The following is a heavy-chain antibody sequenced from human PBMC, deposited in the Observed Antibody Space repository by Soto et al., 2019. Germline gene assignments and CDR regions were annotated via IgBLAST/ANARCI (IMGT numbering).Heavy chain of an antibody. CDR1: GGSISSSNW. CDR2: IHHIGST. V-gene: IGHV4-4*02. J-gene: IGHJ4*02. Sequence: SETLSLTCAVSGGSISSSNWWSWVRQPPGKGLEWIGEIHHIGSTNYNPSLKSRVTISVDTSKDQFSLKLSSVTAADTAVYYCARWRYVYSFDYWGQGTLVTVSS. CDR3: ARWRYVYSFDY. D-gene: IGHD5-18*01.